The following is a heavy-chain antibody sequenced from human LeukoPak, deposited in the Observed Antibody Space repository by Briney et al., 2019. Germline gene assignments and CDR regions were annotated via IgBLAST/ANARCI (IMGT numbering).Heavy chain of an antibody. CDR2: IRYDVSNK. CDR1: GFTFSRYG. D-gene: IGHD5-18*01. CDR3: AKDVETYSYVDRADMDV. V-gene: IGHV3-30*02. J-gene: IGHJ6*03. Sequence: GGSLRLSCAASGFTFSRYGIHWVRQAPGKGLEGVAFIRYDVSNKYYADSVKGRFTISRDNSKNTLYLQMNSLRAEDTAVYYCAKDVETYSYVDRADMDVWGKGTTVTISS.